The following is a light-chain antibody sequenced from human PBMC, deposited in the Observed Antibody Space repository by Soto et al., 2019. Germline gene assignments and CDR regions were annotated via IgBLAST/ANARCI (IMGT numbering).Light chain of an antibody. J-gene: IGLJ1*01. CDR1: SSDVGGYDY. V-gene: IGLV2-14*01. CDR2: DVT. Sequence: QSALTQPASVSGSPGQSITISCTGTSSDVGGYDYVSWYQQHSGKAPKLMIYDVTNRPSGVSNRFSGSKSGNTASLTISGLQAEDEADYYCISYASINTYVFGTGTKLTVL. CDR3: ISYASINTYV.